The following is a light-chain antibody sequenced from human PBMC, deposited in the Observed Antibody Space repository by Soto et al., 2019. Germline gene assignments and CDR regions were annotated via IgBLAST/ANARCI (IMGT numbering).Light chain of an antibody. CDR2: DVS. J-gene: IGLJ1*01. CDR1: SSDVGGYNY. V-gene: IGLV2-14*03. Sequence: ALTQPASVSGSPGQSITISCTGTSSDVGGYNYVSWYQQHPGKAPKLMLYDVSNRPSGVSNRFSGSKSGNSASLTISGLQAEDEADYYCSSYASSSTYVFGTGTKVTVL. CDR3: SSYASSSTYV.